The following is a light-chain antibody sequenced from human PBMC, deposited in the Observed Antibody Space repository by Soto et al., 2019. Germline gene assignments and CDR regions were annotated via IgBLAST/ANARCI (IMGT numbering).Light chain of an antibody. Sequence: EIVLTQSPDTLSLSTGERATLSCRASQSVSSSYLAWYQQKPGQAPRLLIYGASSRATGIPDRFSGSGSGTDFTLTISRLEPEDFAVYYCQQYGSSPTTFGQGTKVDIK. J-gene: IGKJ1*01. CDR3: QQYGSSPTT. V-gene: IGKV3-20*01. CDR1: QSVSSSY. CDR2: GAS.